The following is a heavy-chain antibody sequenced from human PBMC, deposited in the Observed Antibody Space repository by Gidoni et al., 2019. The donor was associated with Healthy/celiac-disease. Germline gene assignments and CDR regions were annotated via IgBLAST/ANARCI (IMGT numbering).Heavy chain of an antibody. V-gene: IGHV2-26*01. D-gene: IGHD3-22*01. Sequence: QVTLKESGPVLVKPTETLTLTCTGSGFSLSNARMGVSWIRQPPGKALEWLAHIFSNDEKSYNTSLKSRLTISKDTSKSQVVLTMTNMDPVDTATYYCARTFYYYDSSGYSTPFDYWGQGTLVTVSS. J-gene: IGHJ4*02. CDR1: GFSLSNARMG. CDR2: IFSNDEK. CDR3: ARTFYYYDSSGYSTPFDY.